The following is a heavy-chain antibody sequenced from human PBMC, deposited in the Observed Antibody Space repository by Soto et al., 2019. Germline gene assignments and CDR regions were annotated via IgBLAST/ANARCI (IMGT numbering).Heavy chain of an antibody. Sequence: QVTLKESGPVLVKPTETLTLTCTVSGFSLSNARMGVSWIRQPPGKALEWLAHIFSNDEKSYSTSLKSRLTNSNDTSKSQVVLTMTNMDPVDTATYYCARISGYDNWFDPWGQGTLVTVSS. J-gene: IGHJ5*02. V-gene: IGHV2-26*01. CDR3: ARISGYDNWFDP. CDR2: IFSNDEK. D-gene: IGHD3-22*01. CDR1: GFSLSNARMG.